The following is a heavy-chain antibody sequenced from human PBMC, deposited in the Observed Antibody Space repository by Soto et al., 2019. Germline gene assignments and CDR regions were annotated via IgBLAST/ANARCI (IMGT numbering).Heavy chain of an antibody. CDR3: ARLRTSVLAQSVTPNFAS. CDR2: LHHGGSI. J-gene: IGHJ4*02. V-gene: IGHV4-4*02. Sequence: QIQLQESGPGLVKPSGTVSLTCTVSGGSISSTNWWSWVRQPPGMGLEWIGDLHHGGSINCNSSLESRISMSADKSKNQFSLTLHSVTAADTAVYFCARLRTSVLAQSVTPNFASWGQGTLVTVSS. CDR1: GGSISSTNW. D-gene: IGHD5-18*01.